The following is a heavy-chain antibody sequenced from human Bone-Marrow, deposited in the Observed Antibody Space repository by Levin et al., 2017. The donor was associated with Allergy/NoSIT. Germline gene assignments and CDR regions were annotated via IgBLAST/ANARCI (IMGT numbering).Heavy chain of an antibody. Sequence: SETLSLTCTVSGGSVSVSSGTYYWNWIRQPPGKGLEWIGYIYSSGRTKYNPSLKSRVTISVDTSKNQFSLKLSSVTAADTAVYFCARGEYYYGSGNWFDPWGQGTLVTVSS. V-gene: IGHV4-61*01. CDR2: IYSSGRT. J-gene: IGHJ5*02. D-gene: IGHD3-10*01. CDR1: GGSVSVSSGTYY. CDR3: ARGEYYYGSGNWFDP.